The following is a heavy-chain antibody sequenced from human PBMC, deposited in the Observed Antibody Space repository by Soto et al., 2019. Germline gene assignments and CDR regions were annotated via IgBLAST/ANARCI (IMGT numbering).Heavy chain of an antibody. J-gene: IGHJ6*02. CDR3: ATQTISYTWGV. CDR2: LSRGDER. V-gene: IGHV4-4*02. CDR1: GAPITTTKW. Sequence: QVQLQESGPGLVKPSETLSLTCTVSGAPITTTKWWAWVRLPPGKGLEWIGELSRGDERSSNPSLEGRFTMSLDKSKNHCSLKLTSVTAAGTAIYYCATQTISYTWGVWGRGTSVTVSS. D-gene: IGHD3-16*01.